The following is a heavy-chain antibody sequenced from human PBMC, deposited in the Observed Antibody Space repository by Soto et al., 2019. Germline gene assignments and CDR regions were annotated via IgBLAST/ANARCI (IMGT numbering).Heavy chain of an antibody. Sequence: GGSLRLSCAGSGFTFSGPAIHWVRQASGKGLEWVGRIRSKSNDYATSYATSVKGRFTISRDDSKNTAYLQMDRLETEDTAVYYCTVGVVVKAATDYWGQGTLGTSPQ. V-gene: IGHV3-73*01. J-gene: IGHJ4*02. CDR1: GFTFSGPA. CDR2: IRSKSNDYAT. CDR3: TVGVVVKAATDY. D-gene: IGHD2-2*01.